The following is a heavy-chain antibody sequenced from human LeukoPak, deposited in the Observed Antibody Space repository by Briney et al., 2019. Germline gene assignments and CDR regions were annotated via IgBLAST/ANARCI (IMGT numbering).Heavy chain of an antibody. CDR1: GFTFGDNG. CDR3: TRMEVDCSSTSCYTNYYYYMDV. CDR2: IRSKTYGGTT. J-gene: IGHJ6*03. Sequence: PGGSLRLSCTASGFTFGDNGTTWVRQAPGKGLEWVGFIRSKTYGGTTEYAASVKGRFTISRDDSKSIAYLQMNSLKTEDTAVYYCTRMEVDCSSTSCYTNYYYYMDVWGKGTTVTVSS. D-gene: IGHD2-2*02. V-gene: IGHV3-49*04.